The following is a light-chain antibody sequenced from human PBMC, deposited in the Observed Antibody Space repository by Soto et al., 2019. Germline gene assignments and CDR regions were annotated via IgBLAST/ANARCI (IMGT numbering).Light chain of an antibody. V-gene: IGLV2-14*01. CDR2: DVS. J-gene: IGLJ1*01. Sequence: QSALTQPASVSGSPGQSITISCTGTSSDVGGYNYVSWYQQHPGKAPKLMIYDVSYRPSGISNRFSGSKSGNTASLTISGLQAEDEADYYTSSSTPYVFVSGTKVTVL. CDR1: SSDVGGYNY. CDR3: SSSTPYV.